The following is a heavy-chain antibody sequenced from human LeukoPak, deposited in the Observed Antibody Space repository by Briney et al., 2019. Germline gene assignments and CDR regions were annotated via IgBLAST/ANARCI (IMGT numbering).Heavy chain of an antibody. J-gene: IGHJ3*02. CDR1: GYTFTSYD. V-gene: IGHV1-8*03. D-gene: IGHD3-3*01. CDR3: ARGNVDTIFGVVISFTAFDI. CDR2: MNPNSGNT. Sequence: ASVKVSCKASGYTFTSYDINWVRQATGQGLEWMGWMNPNSGNTGYAQKFQGRVTITRNTSISTAYMELSSLRSEDTAVYYCARGNVDTIFGVVISFTAFDIWGQGTMVTVSS.